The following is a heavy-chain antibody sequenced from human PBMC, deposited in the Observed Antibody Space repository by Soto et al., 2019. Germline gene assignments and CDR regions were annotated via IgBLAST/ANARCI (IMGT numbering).Heavy chain of an antibody. J-gene: IGHJ4*02. CDR1: GFTFSSYA. V-gene: IGHV3-23*01. CDR2: ISGSGGST. D-gene: IGHD2-2*01. Sequence: GGSLRLSCAASGFTFSSYAMSWVRQAPGKGLEWVSGISGSGGSTYYPDSVKGRFTISRDNFKNTLYLQMNSLRAEDTAVYYCAKHVVVVPADGDYFDYWGQGTQVTVSS. CDR3: AKHVVVVPADGDYFDY.